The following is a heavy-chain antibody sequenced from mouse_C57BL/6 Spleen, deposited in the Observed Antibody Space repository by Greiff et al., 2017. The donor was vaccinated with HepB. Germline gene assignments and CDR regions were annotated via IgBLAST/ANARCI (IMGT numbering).Heavy chain of an antibody. D-gene: IGHD1-1*01. Sequence: VKLMESGAELVKPGASVKLSCKASGYTFTSYWMQWVKQRPGQGLEWIGEIDPSDSYTNYNQKFKGKATLTVDTSSSTAYMQLSSLTSEDSAVYYCARRYYGGAYWGQGTLVTVSA. CDR2: IDPSDSYT. CDR1: GYTFTSYW. J-gene: IGHJ3*01. CDR3: ARRYYGGAY. V-gene: IGHV1-50*01.